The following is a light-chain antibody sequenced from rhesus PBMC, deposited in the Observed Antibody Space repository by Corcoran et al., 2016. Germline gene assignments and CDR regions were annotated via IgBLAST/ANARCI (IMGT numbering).Light chain of an antibody. CDR1: ENGDNY. Sequence: DIQMTQSPSSLSASVGDRVTITCRASENGDNYLNWYQQKRGKAPNLLTYKTSTLQSGVPSRLSGSGSGTDYTFTISSLQPEDVATSYCQNGYCSPFTFGPGTKLDIK. V-gene: IGKV1-74*01. CDR3: QNGYCSPFT. CDR2: KTS. J-gene: IGKJ3*01.